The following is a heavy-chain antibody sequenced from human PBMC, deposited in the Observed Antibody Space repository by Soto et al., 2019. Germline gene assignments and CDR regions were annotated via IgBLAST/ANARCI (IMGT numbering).Heavy chain of an antibody. CDR1: GGSISNYY. CDR3: ARQQWLVLNAFDI. V-gene: IGHV4-59*01. J-gene: IGHJ3*02. CDR2: IYSSGST. Sequence: SETLSLTCTVSGGSISNYYWNWIRQSPGKGLEWIGYIYSSGSTHYNPSLQNRVTISIDTSKNQVSLKVNSVTAADTAVYYCARQQWLVLNAFDIWGQGTMVTVSS. D-gene: IGHD6-19*01.